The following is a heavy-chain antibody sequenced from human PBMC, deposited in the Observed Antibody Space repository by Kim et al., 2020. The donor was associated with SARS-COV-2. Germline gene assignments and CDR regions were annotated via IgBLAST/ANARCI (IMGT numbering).Heavy chain of an antibody. CDR3: ARDQEAAAGIDY. J-gene: IGHJ4*02. Sequence: NYTPSLTSRVTISVDTSKNQFSLKLSSVTAADTAVYYCARDQEAAAGIDYWGQGTLVTVSS. D-gene: IGHD6-13*01. V-gene: IGHV4-34*01.